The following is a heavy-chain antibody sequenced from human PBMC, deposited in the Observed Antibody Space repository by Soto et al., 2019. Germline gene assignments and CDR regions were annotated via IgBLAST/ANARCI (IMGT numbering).Heavy chain of an antibody. D-gene: IGHD2-8*02. CDR1: GFIFSNYA. Sequence: HPGGSLRLSCAASGFIFSNYAMHWVRQAPGKGLEWMALLSHDGSNKYYADSVKGRFSISRDNSKNTLYLQMNSLTAEDTAVYYCTNDRPAITVIGSVYPLDCWGQGTLVTVSS. V-gene: IGHV3-30*18. CDR2: LSHDGSNK. J-gene: IGHJ4*03. CDR3: TNDRPAITVIGSVYPLDC.